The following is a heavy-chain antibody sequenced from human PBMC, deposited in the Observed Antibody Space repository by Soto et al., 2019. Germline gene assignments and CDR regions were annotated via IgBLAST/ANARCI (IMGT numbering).Heavy chain of an antibody. CDR1: GFTFKNYG. J-gene: IGHJ4*02. Sequence: QVQLVESGGGVVQPGRSLRLSCAASGFTFKNYGMHWVRQAPGKGLEWAAIIWYDGSKEYYADSVKGRFTISKDNSKNILYLQMNSLRVEDTGVYYCATSQPGVMVADWGQGTQVTVSS. V-gene: IGHV3-33*01. D-gene: IGHD3-16*02. CDR2: IWYDGSKE. CDR3: ATSQPGVMVAD.